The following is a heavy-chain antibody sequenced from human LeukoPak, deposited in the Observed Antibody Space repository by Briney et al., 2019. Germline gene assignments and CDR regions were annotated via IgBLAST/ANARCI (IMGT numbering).Heavy chain of an antibody. CDR2: ISGSGDST. D-gene: IGHD6-6*01. CDR1: GLTFSNAW. CDR3: AKGSGAARPYYLDY. Sequence: GGSLRLSCAASGLTFSNAWMSWVRQAPGKGLDWFSAISGSGDSTYYADSVKGRFTISRDSSKSTLYLQMTSLTAEDTAVYYCAKGSGAARPYYLDYWGRGTLVTVSS. V-gene: IGHV3-23*01. J-gene: IGHJ4*02.